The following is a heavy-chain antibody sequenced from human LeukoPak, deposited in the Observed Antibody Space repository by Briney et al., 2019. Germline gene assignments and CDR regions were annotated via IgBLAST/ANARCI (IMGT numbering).Heavy chain of an antibody. CDR2: IYPGDSDT. CDR3: ARRRFCSSTSCYEGAFDI. CDR1: GYSFTSYW. D-gene: IGHD2-2*01. Sequence: GESLKISCKGSGYSFTSYWIGWVRQMPGKGLEWMGIIYPGDSDTRYSPSFQGQVTISVDKSISTAYLQRSSLKASDTAMYYCARRRFCSSTSCYEGAFDIWGQGTMVTVSS. J-gene: IGHJ3*02. V-gene: IGHV5-51*01.